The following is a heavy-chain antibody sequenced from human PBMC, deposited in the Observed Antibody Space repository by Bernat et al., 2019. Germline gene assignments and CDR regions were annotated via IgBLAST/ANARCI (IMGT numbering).Heavy chain of an antibody. Sequence: QVQLVESGGGVVQPGRSLRLSCAASGFILSNFGLHWVRQAPGKGLEWVAVISSDGSDEYYADSVKGRFTISRDNSKNTLYLQMNSLRAEDTAVYYCAKELRVSGYSYGCFDYWGQGSLVTVSS. V-gene: IGHV3-30*18. D-gene: IGHD5-18*01. CDR3: AKELRVSGYSYGCFDY. CDR2: ISSDGSDE. J-gene: IGHJ4*02. CDR1: GFILSNFG.